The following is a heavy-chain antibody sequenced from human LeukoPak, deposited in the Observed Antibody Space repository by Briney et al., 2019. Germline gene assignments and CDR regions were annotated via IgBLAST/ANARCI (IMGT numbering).Heavy chain of an antibody. CDR3: ARSSDEGIVVVVAAGIEAFDI. J-gene: IGHJ3*02. D-gene: IGHD2-15*01. Sequence: GGSLRLSCAASGXIFSSYSMNWVRQAPGKGLESVSSISSSSSYIYYADSVKGRFTISRDNAKNSLYLQMNSLRAEDTAVYYCARSSDEGIVVVVAAGIEAFDIWGQGTMVTVSS. CDR2: ISSSSSYI. CDR1: GXIFSSYS. V-gene: IGHV3-21*01.